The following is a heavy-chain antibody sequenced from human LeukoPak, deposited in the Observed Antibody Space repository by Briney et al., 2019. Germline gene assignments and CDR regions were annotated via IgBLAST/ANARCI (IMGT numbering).Heavy chain of an antibody. CDR1: GFTFSSYG. D-gene: IGHD3-10*01. CDR2: ISGSGGST. V-gene: IGHV3-23*01. J-gene: IGHJ4*02. Sequence: TGGTLRLSCAASGFTFSSYGMTWVRQAPEKGLEWVSAISGSGGSTYYADSVKGRFTISRDNSKNTLYLQMNSLRAEDTAVYYCAKGSHGSGSYYINFDYWGQGTLVTVSS. CDR3: AKGSHGSGSYYINFDY.